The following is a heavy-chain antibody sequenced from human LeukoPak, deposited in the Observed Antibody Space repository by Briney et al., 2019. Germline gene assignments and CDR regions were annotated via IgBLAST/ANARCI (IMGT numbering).Heavy chain of an antibody. D-gene: IGHD6-13*01. CDR3: ASWIATPAGIAAAGTEYEN. Sequence: GASVKVSCKVSGYTLTELSMHWVRQAPGKGLEWMGGFDPEDGETIYAQKFQGRVTMTEDTSTDTAYMELSSLRSEDTAVYYCASWIATPAGIAAAGTEYENWGQGTLVTVSS. CDR1: GYTLTELS. CDR2: FDPEDGET. V-gene: IGHV1-24*01. J-gene: IGHJ4*02.